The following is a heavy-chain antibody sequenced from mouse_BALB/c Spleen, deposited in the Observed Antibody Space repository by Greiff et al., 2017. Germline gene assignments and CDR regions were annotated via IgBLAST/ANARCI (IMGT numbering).Heavy chain of an antibody. J-gene: IGHJ4*01. D-gene: IGHD2-1*01. Sequence: EVQLVESGGGLVKPGGSLKLSCAASGFTFSSYTMSWVRQTPEKRLEWVATISSGGGNTYYPDSVKGRFTISRDNAKNTLYLQMSSLRSEDTALYYCARAPSLPRDAMDYWGQGTSVTVSS. CDR3: ARAPSLPRDAMDY. V-gene: IGHV5-9*01. CDR2: ISSGGGNT. CDR1: GFTFSSYT.